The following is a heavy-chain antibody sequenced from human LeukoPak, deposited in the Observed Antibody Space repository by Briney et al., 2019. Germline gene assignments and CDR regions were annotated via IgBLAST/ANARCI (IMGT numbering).Heavy chain of an antibody. J-gene: IGHJ4*02. D-gene: IGHD3-9*01. CDR3: AKDILTGYYPIRFDY. V-gene: IGHV3-23*01. CDR2: ISGSGGST. CDR1: GFTFSSYA. Sequence: NPGGSLRLSCAASGFTFSSYAMSWVRQAPGKGLEWVSAISGSGGSTYYADSVKGRFTISGDNSKNTLYLQMNSLRAEDTAVYYCAKDILTGYYPIRFDYWGQGTLVTVSS.